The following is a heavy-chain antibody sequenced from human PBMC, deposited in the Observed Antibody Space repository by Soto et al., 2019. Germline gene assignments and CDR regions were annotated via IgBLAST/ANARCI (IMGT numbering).Heavy chain of an antibody. CDR2: FRSGGGT. J-gene: IGHJ6*02. V-gene: IGHV4-4*08. Sequence: QVQLQESGPGLVKPSETLSLTCTVSGDSISSYNLAWIRQPPGKGLEWIGYFRSGGGTSYNPSLKRRVAXXAXTXXKPFSLRLSSVTAADTAVYYCVRQGIGVLHGLVDVWGQGTTVTVSS. CDR3: VRQGIGVLHGLVDV. CDR1: GDSISSYN. D-gene: IGHD3-10*01.